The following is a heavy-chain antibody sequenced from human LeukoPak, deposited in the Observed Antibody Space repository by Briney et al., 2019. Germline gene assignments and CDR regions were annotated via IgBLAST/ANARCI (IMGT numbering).Heavy chain of an antibody. Sequence: PSETLSLTCTVSGGSVSSGSYYWSWIRQPPGKGLEWIGYIHYSGSTNYNPSLKSRVTISVDTSKNQFSLKLSSVTAADTAVYYCAGDHINYDILTGYLGHNWFDPWGQGTLVTVSS. J-gene: IGHJ5*02. CDR1: GGSVSSGSYY. CDR3: AGDHINYDILTGYLGHNWFDP. CDR2: IHYSGST. V-gene: IGHV4-61*01. D-gene: IGHD3-9*01.